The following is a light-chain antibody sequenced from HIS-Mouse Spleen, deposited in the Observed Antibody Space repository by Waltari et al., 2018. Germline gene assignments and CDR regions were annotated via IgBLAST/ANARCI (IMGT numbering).Light chain of an antibody. CDR2: EVS. V-gene: IGLV2-14*01. CDR1: SSDVGGYHH. CDR3: SSYTSSSTPYV. Sequence: QSALTQPASVSGSPGQSITIPCTGTSSDVGGYHHVPWYQQHPGKAPKLMIYEVSNRPSGVSNRFSGSKSGNTASLTISGLQAEDEADYYCSSYTSSSTPYVFGTGTKVTVL. J-gene: IGLJ1*01.